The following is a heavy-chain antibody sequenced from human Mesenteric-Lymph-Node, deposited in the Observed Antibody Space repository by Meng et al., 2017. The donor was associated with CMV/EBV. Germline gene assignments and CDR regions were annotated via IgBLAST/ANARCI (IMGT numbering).Heavy chain of an antibody. CDR1: NFSNYA. J-gene: IGHJ5*02. CDR3: ARDTQNHDFWSGNWFDP. CDR2: IIPILGIT. V-gene: IGHV1-69*10. Sequence: NFSNYAISWVRQAPGQGLEWMGGIIPILGITNYAQNVQARVTITADKSTSTAYMELSSLRSDDTAVYYCARDTQNHDFWSGNWFDPWGQGTLVTVSS. D-gene: IGHD3-3*01.